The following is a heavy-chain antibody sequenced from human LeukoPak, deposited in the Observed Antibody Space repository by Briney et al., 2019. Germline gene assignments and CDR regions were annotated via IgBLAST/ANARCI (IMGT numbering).Heavy chain of an antibody. CDR1: GXSFSSYY. V-gene: IGHV4-4*07. CDR2: IYTSGST. J-gene: IGHJ2*01. D-gene: IGHD2/OR15-2a*01. Sequence: SETLSLTCTVSGXSFSSYYWSWIRQPAGKGLEWIGRIYTSGSTYYNPSLKSRVTMSEDTSKNQIALKLRSVTAADTAVYYCARQNFYVYWYFDLWGRGTLVTVSS. CDR3: ARQNFYVYWYFDL.